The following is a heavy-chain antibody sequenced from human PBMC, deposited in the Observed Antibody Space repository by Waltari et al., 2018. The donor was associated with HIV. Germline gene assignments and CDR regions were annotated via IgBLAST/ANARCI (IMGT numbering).Heavy chain of an antibody. CDR1: GFTFSSYA. Sequence: EVQVLESGGGLVQHGGSLRLSCAASGFTFSSYAMSWFRQAPGQWLEWVSAISGSCGSTYYADSVKGRFTISRDNSKNTLYLQMNSLRAEDTAVYYCANPNAEDYWGQGTLVTVSS. J-gene: IGHJ4*02. V-gene: IGHV3-23*01. CDR2: ISGSCGST. D-gene: IGHD7-27*01. CDR3: ANPNAEDY.